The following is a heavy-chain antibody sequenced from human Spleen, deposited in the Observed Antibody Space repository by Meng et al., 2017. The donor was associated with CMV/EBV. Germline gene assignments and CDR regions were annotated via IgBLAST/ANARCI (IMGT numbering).Heavy chain of an antibody. J-gene: IGHJ4*02. CDR3: VKDNPVCHS. CDR1: GFTFSSYA. Sequence: QVQLVESGGGLVQPGRSLRLSWAASGFTFSSYAMHWVRQAPGKGLEWVAFIQYDEGNKFYADSVKGRFTISRDTSKNTLYLQMDSLRLDDTAIYYCVKDNPVCHSWGQGTLVTVSS. CDR2: IQYDEGNK. V-gene: IGHV3-30*01.